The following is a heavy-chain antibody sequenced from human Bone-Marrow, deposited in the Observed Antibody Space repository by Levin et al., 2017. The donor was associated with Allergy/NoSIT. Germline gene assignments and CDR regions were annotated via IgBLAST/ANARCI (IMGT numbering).Heavy chain of an antibody. J-gene: IGHJ3*02. D-gene: IGHD6-19*01. CDR2: INHSGST. V-gene: IGHV4-34*01. CDR3: ARGGSVAGIRGAFDI. Sequence: SQTLSLTCAVYGGSFSGYYWSWIRQPLGKGLEWIGEINHSGSTNYNPSLKSRVTISVDTSKNQFSLKLSSVTAADTAVYYCARGGSVAGIRGAFDIWGQGTMVTVSS. CDR1: GGSFSGYY.